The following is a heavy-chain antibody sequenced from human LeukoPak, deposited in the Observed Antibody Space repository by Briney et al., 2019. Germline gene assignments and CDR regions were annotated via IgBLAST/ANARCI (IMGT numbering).Heavy chain of an antibody. CDR2: IYPGDSDT. J-gene: IGHJ3*02. Sequence: GESLKISFKGSGYRFTTYWIGWVRQMPGKGLEWMEIIYPGDSDTRYSPSFQGQVTMSADKSISTAYLQWSSLKASDTAMYYCARTTTVVTPRAFDIWGQGTMVTVSS. CDR1: GYRFTTYW. V-gene: IGHV5-51*01. CDR3: ARTTTVVTPRAFDI. D-gene: IGHD4-23*01.